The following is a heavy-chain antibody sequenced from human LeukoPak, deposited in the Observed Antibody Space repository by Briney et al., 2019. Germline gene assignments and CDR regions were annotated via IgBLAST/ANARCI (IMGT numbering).Heavy chain of an antibody. D-gene: IGHD3-3*02. V-gene: IGHV3-21*01. CDR1: GFPFSSSA. CDR3: ARAFGPMSIFDY. J-gene: IGHJ4*02. CDR2: ISSTSTYI. Sequence: GASLRLSRAASGFPFSSSAMSWVRQAPGKGLEWVSSISSTSTYIYYGDSVKGRFTISRDNAKNSLYLQMNSLRVEDTAVYFCARAFGPMSIFDYWGQGTLVTVSS.